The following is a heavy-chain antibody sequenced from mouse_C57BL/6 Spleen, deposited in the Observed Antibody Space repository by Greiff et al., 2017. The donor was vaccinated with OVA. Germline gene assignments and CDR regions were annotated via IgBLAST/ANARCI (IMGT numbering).Heavy chain of an antibody. D-gene: IGHD1-1*01. CDR1: GFTFSDYG. CDR2: ISSGSSTI. V-gene: IGHV5-17*01. J-gene: IGHJ3*01. CDR3: AREMNYYGSSYSWFAY. Sequence: EVKVEESGGGLVKPGGSLKLSCAASGFTFSDYGMHWVRQAPEKGLEWVAYISSGSSTIYYADTVKGRFTISRDNAKNTLFLQMTSLRSEDTAMYYCAREMNYYGSSYSWFAYWGQGTLVTVSA.